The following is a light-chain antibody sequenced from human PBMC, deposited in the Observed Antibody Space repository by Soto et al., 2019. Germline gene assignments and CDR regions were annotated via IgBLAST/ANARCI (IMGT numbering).Light chain of an antibody. V-gene: IGKV1-27*01. CDR1: QDIRNF. Sequence: DIQMTQSPTSLSASVGDRVTITCRASQDIRNFVAWYQQKPGKAPKLLIYAASTLQSGVTSRFSGSGSGTDFTIAINSLQPEDVATYSCQKYSSVPVFGPGTKVEIK. J-gene: IGKJ3*01. CDR3: QKYSSVPV. CDR2: AAS.